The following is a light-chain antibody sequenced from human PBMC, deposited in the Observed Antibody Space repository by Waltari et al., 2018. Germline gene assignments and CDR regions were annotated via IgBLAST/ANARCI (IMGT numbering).Light chain of an antibody. CDR3: MQTLQTFT. V-gene: IGKV2-28*01. J-gene: IGKJ4*01. Sequence: DIVMIQSPLSLSVTHGEPASISCRSSPSLLHSDGYNCLDWYLQKPGQSPHLLIYLGSNRASGVPDRFSGSGSGTDFTLKISRVEAEDVGVYDCMQTLQTFTFGGGTKVEIK. CDR2: LGS. CDR1: PSLLHSDGYNC.